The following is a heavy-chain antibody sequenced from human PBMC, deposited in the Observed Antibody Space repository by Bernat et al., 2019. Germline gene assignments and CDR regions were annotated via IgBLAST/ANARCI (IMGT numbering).Heavy chain of an antibody. CDR1: GFTFDDYA. CDR3: AKDPAAGNDLDY. D-gene: IGHD6-13*01. CDR2: ISGDGGST. V-gene: IGHV3-43*02. J-gene: IGHJ4*02. Sequence: EVQLVESGGGVVQPGGSLRLSCAASGFTFDDYAMHWVRQAPGKGLEWVSLISGDGGSTYYADSVKCRFTISRDNSKNSLYLQMNSLSTEDTALYYCAKDPAAGNDLDYWGQGTLVTVSS.